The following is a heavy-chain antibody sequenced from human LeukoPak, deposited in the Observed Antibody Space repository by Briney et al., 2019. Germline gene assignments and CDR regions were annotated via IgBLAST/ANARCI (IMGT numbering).Heavy chain of an antibody. J-gene: IGHJ4*02. CDR3: ANGATSYSSCALHIEDY. D-gene: IGHD6-6*01. CDR1: GFTFSSYG. CDR2: IWYEGSNK. V-gene: IGHV3-30*02. Sequence: GSLRLSCAASGFTFSSYGMHWVRQAPGKGLEWVAVIWYEGSNKYYADSVKGRFTISRDNSKNTLYVQMTSLRAEDTAVYYCANGATSYSSCALHIEDYWGQGTLVTVSS.